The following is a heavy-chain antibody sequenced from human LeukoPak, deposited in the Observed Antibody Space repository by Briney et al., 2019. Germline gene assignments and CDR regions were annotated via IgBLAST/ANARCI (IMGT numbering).Heavy chain of an antibody. CDR2: ISYDGSNK. D-gene: IGHD3-10*01. CDR1: GFTFSSYA. V-gene: IGHV3-30-3*01. CDR3: ARSGVKTQPYFDY. J-gene: IGHJ4*02. Sequence: GGSLRLSCAASGFTFSSYAMHWVRQAPGKGLEWVAVISYDGSNKYYADSVKGRFTISRDNSKNTLYLQMNSLRAEDTAVYYCARSGVKTQPYFDYWGQGTLVTVSS.